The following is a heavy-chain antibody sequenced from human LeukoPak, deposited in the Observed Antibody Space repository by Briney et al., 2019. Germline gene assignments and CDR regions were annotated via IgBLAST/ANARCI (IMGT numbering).Heavy chain of an antibody. V-gene: IGHV4-4*09. D-gene: IGHD5/OR15-5a*01. Sequence: PSETLSLTCTVSGGSISSYYWSWIRQPPGKGLEWIGYIYTSGSTNYNPSLKSRVTISVDTSKNQFSLKLSSVTAADTAVYYCARVVYDRLTTDCWGQGTLVTVSS. CDR1: GGSISSYY. CDR2: IYTSGST. CDR3: ARVVYDRLTTDC. J-gene: IGHJ4*02.